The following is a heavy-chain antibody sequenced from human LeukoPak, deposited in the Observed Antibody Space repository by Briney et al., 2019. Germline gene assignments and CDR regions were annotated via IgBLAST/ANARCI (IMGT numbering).Heavy chain of an antibody. Sequence: SETLSLTCTVSGGSINSYYWSWIRQPPGKGLEWIGYIYYSGSVNYNPSLKSRVTISVDTSKNQFSLKPSSVTAADTAVYYCARLGSYFDYWGQGTLVTVSS. V-gene: IGHV4-59*08. CDR2: IYYSGSV. CDR1: GGSINSYY. J-gene: IGHJ4*02. CDR3: ARLGSYFDY.